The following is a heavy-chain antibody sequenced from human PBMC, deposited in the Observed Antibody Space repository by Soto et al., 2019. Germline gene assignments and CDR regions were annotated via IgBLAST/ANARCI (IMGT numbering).Heavy chain of an antibody. CDR3: ASLFDILAGWSMDV. CDR1: GYTFTGYY. CDR2: INPNSGGT. D-gene: IGHD3-9*01. Sequence: QVQLVQSGAEVKKPGASVKVSCKASGYTFTGYYMHWVRQAPGQGLEGMGWINPNSGGTNYAQQFQGRVTMIRDTSISTAYLELSGMRSDDTAVYYCASLFDILAGWSMDVWGQGTTVTVSS. V-gene: IGHV1-2*02. J-gene: IGHJ6*02.